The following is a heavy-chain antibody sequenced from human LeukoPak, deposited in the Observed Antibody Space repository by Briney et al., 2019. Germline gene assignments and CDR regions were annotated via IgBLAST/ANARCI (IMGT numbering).Heavy chain of an antibody. CDR1: GGTFSNYA. J-gene: IGHJ4*02. CDR2: ITPIFGTA. CDR3: ARWAGYCSITNCYTSFDY. Sequence: SVKVSCKASGGTFSNYAINWVRQAPGQGLEWMGGITPIFGTANYAQRFQGRVTITADESTSTAYMELSSLRSEDTAVYYCARWAGYCSITNCYTSFDYWGQGTLVTVSS. D-gene: IGHD2-2*02. V-gene: IGHV1-69*13.